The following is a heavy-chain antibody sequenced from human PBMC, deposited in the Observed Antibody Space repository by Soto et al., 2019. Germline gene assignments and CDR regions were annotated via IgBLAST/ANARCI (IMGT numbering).Heavy chain of an antibody. CDR2: ISNDVTYK. V-gene: IGHV3-30*18. CDR1: GFTFSYYH. Sequence: QVQLVESGGGVVRPGGSLRLSCAASGFTFSYYHIHWVRQAPGKGLEWLTVISNDVTYKYYADSVKGRFTISRDNSKNTLYLQIAGLRAEDTAVYYCAKDPSTTRDHYFIMDVWGQGTTVTVSS. J-gene: IGHJ6*02. D-gene: IGHD1-1*01. CDR3: AKDPSTTRDHYFIMDV.